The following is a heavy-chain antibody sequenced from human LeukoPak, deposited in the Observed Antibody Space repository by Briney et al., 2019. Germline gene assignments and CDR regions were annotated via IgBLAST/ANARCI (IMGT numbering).Heavy chain of an antibody. CDR3: AREMAGGCFDS. CDR1: GGSIRSYY. V-gene: IGHV4-59*01. J-gene: IGHJ4*02. D-gene: IGHD5-24*01. Sequence: SETLSLTCTVSGGSIRSYYWTWIRQPPGKGLEWIGYISYRGGTNYNPSLKSRVTISVDTSKNQFSLKLSSVTAADTAVYYCAREMAGGCFDSWGQGTLVTVSS. CDR2: ISYRGGT.